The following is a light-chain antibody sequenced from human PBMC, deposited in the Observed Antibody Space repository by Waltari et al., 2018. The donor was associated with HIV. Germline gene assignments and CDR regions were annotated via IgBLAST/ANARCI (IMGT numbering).Light chain of an antibody. J-gene: IGKJ2*01. CDR3: MQALQTPMYT. Sequence: DIVMTQSPLSLPVTPGEPASISCRSSQSLLHSNGYNYLDWYLQKPGQSPQILFYLVSNRASGGPDRFSGSGSGTDFTLKISRGEAEDVGVYYCMQALQTPMYTFGQGTKLEIK. CDR1: QSLLHSNGYNY. CDR2: LVS. V-gene: IGKV2-28*01.